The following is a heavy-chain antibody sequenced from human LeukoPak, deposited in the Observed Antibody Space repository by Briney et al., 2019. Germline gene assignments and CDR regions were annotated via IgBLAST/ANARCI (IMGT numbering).Heavy chain of an antibody. D-gene: IGHD6-6*01. CDR1: GASISSYY. V-gene: IGHV4-59*01. CDR3: ARTHSSSSSYFGD. CDR2: IYYSGST. Sequence: AETLSLTCTVSGASISSYYWSWIRQPPGKGLEWIAYIYYSGSTNSIPSLNSRVTISVDTSKNQVSLKLSSVTAADTAVYYCARTHSSSSSYFGDWGQGIMVT. J-gene: IGHJ4*02.